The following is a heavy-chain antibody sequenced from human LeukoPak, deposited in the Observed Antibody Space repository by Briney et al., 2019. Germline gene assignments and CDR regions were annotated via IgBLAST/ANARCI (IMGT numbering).Heavy chain of an antibody. J-gene: IGHJ1*01. Sequence: GASVKVSCKASGYTFTGYYMHWVRQAPGQGLEWMGWINPNSGGTNYAQKFQGRVTMTRDTSISTAYMELSRLRSDDTAVYYCARMYGAAYSSSWQTPRRDEYFQHWGQGTLVTVSS. CDR2: INPNSGGT. V-gene: IGHV1-2*02. CDR3: ARMYGAAYSSSWQTPRRDEYFQH. D-gene: IGHD6-13*01. CDR1: GYTFTGYY.